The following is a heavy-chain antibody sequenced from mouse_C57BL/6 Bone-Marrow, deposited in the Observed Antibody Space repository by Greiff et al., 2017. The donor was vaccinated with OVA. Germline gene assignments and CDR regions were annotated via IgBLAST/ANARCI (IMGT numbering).Heavy chain of an antibody. CDR1: GYTFTSYT. CDR3: ARAIARGY. Sequence: VQLQQSGAELARPGASVKMSCKAPGYTFTSYTMHWVKQRPGQGLEWIGYIFLRSGYTQYNQKIKDRATLTADKASHTAYMQLSSLTAEVYAGYYCARAIARGYWGQGTSVTVAS. CDR2: IFLRSGYT. J-gene: IGHJ4*01. V-gene: IGHV1-4*01.